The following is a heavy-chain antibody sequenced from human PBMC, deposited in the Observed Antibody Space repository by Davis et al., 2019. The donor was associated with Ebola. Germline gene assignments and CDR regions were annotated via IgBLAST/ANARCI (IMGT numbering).Heavy chain of an antibody. V-gene: IGHV4-59*12. CDR3: ARGAGYSFFDY. CDR1: GGSFSGYY. J-gene: IGHJ4*02. D-gene: IGHD5-18*01. Sequence: MPSETLSLTCAVYGGSFSGYYWSWIRQPPGKGLEWIGYIYYSGSTNYNPSLKSRVTISVDTSKNQFSLKLSSVTAADTAVYYCARGAGYSFFDYWGQGTLVTVSS. CDR2: IYYSGST.